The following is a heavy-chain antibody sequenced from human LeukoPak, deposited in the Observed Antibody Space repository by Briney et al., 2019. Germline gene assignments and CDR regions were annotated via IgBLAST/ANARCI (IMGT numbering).Heavy chain of an antibody. CDR2: IRYDGRNK. CDR3: AKAQFPYYSDGSGYPLDY. D-gene: IGHD3-22*01. CDR1: GFTFSSYG. Sequence: GGSLRLSCAASGFTFSSYGMHWVRQAPGKGLEWVAFIRYDGRNKYYADSVKGRFTISRDNSKNTLYLQMNSLRAEDTAVYYCAKAQFPYYSDGSGYPLDYWGQGTLVTVSS. J-gene: IGHJ4*02. V-gene: IGHV3-30*02.